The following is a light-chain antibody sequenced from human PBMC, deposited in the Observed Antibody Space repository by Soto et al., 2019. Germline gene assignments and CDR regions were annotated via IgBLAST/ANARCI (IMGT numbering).Light chain of an antibody. Sequence: GDRATLYCRASQSVNSNYLAWYQQKPGQAPRIIIYETSTKATGIPDRFIGSGSGTDFTLTISRVEPEDVAVYYCQQYGSSPLTFGQGTRLEIK. J-gene: IGKJ5*01. CDR2: ETS. CDR1: QSVNSNY. CDR3: QQYGSSPLT. V-gene: IGKV3-20*01.